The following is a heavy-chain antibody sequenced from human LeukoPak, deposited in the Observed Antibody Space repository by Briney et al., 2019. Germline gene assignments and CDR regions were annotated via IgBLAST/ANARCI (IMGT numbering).Heavy chain of an antibody. D-gene: IGHD2-2*01. CDR3: ARLGYCSSTSCLTPYFDY. Sequence: PSQTLSLTCTVSGGSISSGGYYWSWIRQHPGKGLEWIGYIYYSGSTYYNPSLKSRVTISVDTSKNQFSLKLSSVTAADTAVYYCARLGYCSSTSCLTPYFDYWGQGTLVTVSS. J-gene: IGHJ4*02. V-gene: IGHV4-31*03. CDR2: IYYSGST. CDR1: GGSISSGGYY.